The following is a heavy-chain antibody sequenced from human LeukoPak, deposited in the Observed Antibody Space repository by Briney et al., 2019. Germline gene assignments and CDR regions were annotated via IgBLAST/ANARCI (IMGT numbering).Heavy chain of an antibody. CDR1: GGSFSGYY. V-gene: IGHV4-34*01. J-gene: IGHJ5*02. Sequence: SETLSLTCGVYGGSFSGYYWSWIRQPPGKGLEWIGEINHSGSTNYNPSLKSRVTISVDTSKNQFSLKLSSVTAADTAVYYCARGRQDYFQYNWFDPWGQGTLVTVSS. CDR2: INHSGST. D-gene: IGHD2/OR15-2a*01. CDR3: ARGRQDYFQYNWFDP.